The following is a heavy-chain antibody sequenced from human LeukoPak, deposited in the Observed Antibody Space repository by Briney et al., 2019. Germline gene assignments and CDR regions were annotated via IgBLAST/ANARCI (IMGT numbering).Heavy chain of an antibody. CDR1: GFTFSDYY. CDR2: ISSSSSYT. V-gene: IGHV3-11*06. J-gene: IGHJ4*02. Sequence: GGSLRLSCAASGFTFSDYYMSWIRLAPGKGLEWVSYISSSSSYTNYADSVKGRFTISRDNAKNSLYLQMNSLRAEDTAVYYCASQAYSGYDYTPFYFDYWGQGTLVTVSS. CDR3: ASQAYSGYDYTPFYFDY. D-gene: IGHD5-12*01.